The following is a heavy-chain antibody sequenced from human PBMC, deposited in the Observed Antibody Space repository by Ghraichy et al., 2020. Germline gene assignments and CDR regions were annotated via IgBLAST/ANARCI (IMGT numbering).Heavy chain of an antibody. Sequence: GGSLRLSCAASGFTFSSYAMSWVRQAPGKGLEWVSAISGSGGSTYYADSVKGRFTISRDNSKNTLYLQMNSLRAEDTAVYYCAKPLYSNYGYYYGMDVWGQGTTVTVSS. CDR2: ISGSGGST. D-gene: IGHD4-11*01. CDR3: AKPLYSNYGYYYGMDV. CDR1: GFTFSSYA. V-gene: IGHV3-23*01. J-gene: IGHJ6*02.